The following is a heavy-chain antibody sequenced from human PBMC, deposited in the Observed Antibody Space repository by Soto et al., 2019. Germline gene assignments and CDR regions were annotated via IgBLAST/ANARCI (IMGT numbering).Heavy chain of an antibody. V-gene: IGHV1-69*01. CDR3: ARDGTLYDSSAYYYLY. CDR1: GGTFSRYT. J-gene: IGHJ4*02. D-gene: IGHD3-22*01. Sequence: QVQLVQSGAEVKKPGSSVKVSCKASGGTFSRYTITWVRQAPGQGLEWMGGITPMFGTPNYAQKFQGRVTITADESTSTAYMELSSLRSEDTAMYYCARDGTLYDSSAYYYLYWGQGTLVTGSS. CDR2: ITPMFGTP.